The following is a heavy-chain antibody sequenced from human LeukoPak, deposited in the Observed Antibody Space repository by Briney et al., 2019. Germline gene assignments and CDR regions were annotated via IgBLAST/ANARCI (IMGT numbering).Heavy chain of an antibody. CDR2: IFHSGST. V-gene: IGHV4-30-2*01. Sequence: SETLSLTCTVSGGSISSGNYYWSWIRQPPGKGLEWIGYIFHSGSTFYNPSLKSRVTISVDRSKNQFSLKLSSVTAADTAVYYCARQDPGGWYFDLWGRGTLVTVSS. CDR1: GGSISSGNYY. J-gene: IGHJ2*01. D-gene: IGHD2-15*01. CDR3: ARQDPGGWYFDL.